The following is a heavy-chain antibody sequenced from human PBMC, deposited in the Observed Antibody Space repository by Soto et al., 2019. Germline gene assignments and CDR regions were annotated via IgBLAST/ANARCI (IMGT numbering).Heavy chain of an antibody. CDR3: ARAYYYDSSGYYVVPDGYYFDY. J-gene: IGHJ4*02. CDR2: ISSGSTYI. Sequence: EVQLVESGGGLVKPGGSLRLSCAASGFTFGSYSMNWVRQAPGKGLEWVSSISSGSTYISYADSVKGRFTISRDNAKNSLYLQMNSLRAEDTAVYYCARAYYYDSSGYYVVPDGYYFDYWGQGTLVVVSS. D-gene: IGHD3-22*01. V-gene: IGHV3-21*01. CDR1: GFTFGSYS.